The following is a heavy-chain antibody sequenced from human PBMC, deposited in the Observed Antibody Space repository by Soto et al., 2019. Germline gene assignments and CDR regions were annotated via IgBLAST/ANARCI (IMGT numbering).Heavy chain of an antibody. CDR3: ARDFLMQGDYGDYVPYYYGMDV. Sequence: GGSLRLSCAASGFTFSSYSMNWVRQAPGKGLEWVSSISSSSSYIYYADSVKGRFTISRDNAKNSLYLQMNSLRAEDTAVYYCARDFLMQGDYGDYVPYYYGMDVWGQGTTVTVSS. V-gene: IGHV3-21*01. CDR1: GFTFSSYS. J-gene: IGHJ6*02. CDR2: ISSSSSYI. D-gene: IGHD4-17*01.